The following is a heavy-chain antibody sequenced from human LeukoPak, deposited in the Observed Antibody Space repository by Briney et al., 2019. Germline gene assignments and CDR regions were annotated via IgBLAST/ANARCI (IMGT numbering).Heavy chain of an antibody. Sequence: ETLSLTFAVYGGSFSGYYWSWIRQPPGKGLEWIGEINHSGSTNYNPSLKGRVTISVDTAKNQFSLKLSSVTAADTAVYYCARPRYSSSWFKGCAFDIWGQGTMVTVSS. CDR2: INHSGST. D-gene: IGHD6-13*01. V-gene: IGHV4-34*01. J-gene: IGHJ3*02. CDR3: ARPRYSSSWFKGCAFDI. CDR1: GGSFSGYY.